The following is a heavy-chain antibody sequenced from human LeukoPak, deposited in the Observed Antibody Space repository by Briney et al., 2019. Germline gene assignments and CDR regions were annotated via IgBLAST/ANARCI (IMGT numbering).Heavy chain of an antibody. CDR3: ARAYYYDTSATPDY. D-gene: IGHD3-22*01. V-gene: IGHV3-33*08. J-gene: IGHJ4*02. CDR1: GFTFSSYA. CDR2: IWYDGSIK. Sequence: GGSLRLSCAASGFTFSSYAMSWVRQAPGKGLEWVAVIWYDGSIKYYADSVKGRFTISRDNSKNTLYLQMNSLRAEDTAVYYCARAYYYDTSATPDYWGQGTLVTVSS.